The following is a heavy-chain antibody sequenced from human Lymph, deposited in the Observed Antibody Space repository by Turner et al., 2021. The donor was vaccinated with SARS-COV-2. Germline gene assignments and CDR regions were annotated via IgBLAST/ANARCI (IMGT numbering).Heavy chain of an antibody. CDR2: IYSGGST. D-gene: IGHD4-17*01. Sequence: EVQLVESGGGLIQPGESLRLSCAASVFTVSSNYMSWVRQAPGKGLEWVSLIYSGGSTYHADSVKGRFTISRDNSKNTLYLQMNSLRAEDTALYYCARVLPYGDYFDYWGQGTLVTVSS. J-gene: IGHJ4*02. CDR3: ARVLPYGDYFDY. V-gene: IGHV3-53*01. CDR1: VFTVSSNY.